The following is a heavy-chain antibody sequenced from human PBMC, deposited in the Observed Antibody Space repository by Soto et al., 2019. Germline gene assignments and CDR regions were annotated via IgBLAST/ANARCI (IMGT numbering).Heavy chain of an antibody. V-gene: IGHV3-30-3*01. Sequence: QVQLVESGGGVVQPGRSLRLSCAASGFTFSSYAMHWVRQAPGKGLEWVAVISYDGSNKYYADSVKGRFTISRENSKNTLYLQMNSLRAEDTAVYYCARGHYYYGSGSPSDYWGQGTLVTVSS. CDR3: ARGHYYYGSGSPSDY. CDR2: ISYDGSNK. D-gene: IGHD3-10*01. J-gene: IGHJ4*02. CDR1: GFTFSSYA.